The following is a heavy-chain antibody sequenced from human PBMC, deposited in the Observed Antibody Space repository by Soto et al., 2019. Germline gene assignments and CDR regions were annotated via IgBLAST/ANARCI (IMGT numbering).Heavy chain of an antibody. J-gene: IGHJ6*03. CDR3: ARYTVTTVRLMRYYYMDV. CDR1: GGSISSYY. D-gene: IGHD4-4*01. CDR2: IYYSGST. V-gene: IGHV4-59*01. Sequence: SETLSLTCTVSGGSISSYYWSWIRQPPGKGLEWIGYIYYSGSTNYNPSLKSRVTISVDTSKNQFSLKLSSVTAADTAVYYCARYTVTTVRLMRYYYMDVWGKGTTVTVSS.